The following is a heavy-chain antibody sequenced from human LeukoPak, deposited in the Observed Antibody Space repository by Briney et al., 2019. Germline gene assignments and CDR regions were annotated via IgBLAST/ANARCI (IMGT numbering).Heavy chain of an antibody. J-gene: IGHJ4*02. D-gene: IGHD1-26*01. CDR2: ISAYNGNT. CDR3: ARGSSSGSYFGRGVDY. Sequence: ASVKVSCKASGYTFTSYGISWVRQAPGQGLEWMGWISAYNGNTNYAQKFQGRVTITADKSTSTAYMELSSLRSEDTAVYYCARGSSSGSYFGRGVDYWGQGTLVTVSS. CDR1: GYTFTSYG. V-gene: IGHV1-18*01.